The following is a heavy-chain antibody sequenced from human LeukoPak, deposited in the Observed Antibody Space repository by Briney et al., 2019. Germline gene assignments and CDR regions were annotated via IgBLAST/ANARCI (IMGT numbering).Heavy chain of an antibody. CDR2: IYPGDSDT. Sequence: GTPLNISCMSSGYSFTSFWISWVGPMPRKGLEWMGIIYPGDSDTRYSPSLQGQVTISADKSISTASLQWSSLKASDTAMYYCARASGYYESSGCYDYWGQGTLVTVSS. CDR3: ARASGYYESSGCYDY. V-gene: IGHV5-51*01. CDR1: GYSFTSFW. J-gene: IGHJ4*02. D-gene: IGHD3-22*01.